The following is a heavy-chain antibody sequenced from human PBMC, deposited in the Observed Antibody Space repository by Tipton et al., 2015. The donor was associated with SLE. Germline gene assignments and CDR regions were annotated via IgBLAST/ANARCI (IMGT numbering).Heavy chain of an antibody. J-gene: IGHJ2*01. Sequence: SLRLSCAASGFTFSSYWMHWVRQAPGKGLVWVSRINSDGSSTNYADSVKGRFTISRDNAKNTLYLQMSSLRAEDTAVYYCVRDYGYCSGGSCYSVSWYFDLWGRGTLVTVSS. D-gene: IGHD2-15*01. V-gene: IGHV3-74*01. CDR1: GFTFSSYW. CDR2: INSDGSST. CDR3: VRDYGYCSGGSCYSVSWYFDL.